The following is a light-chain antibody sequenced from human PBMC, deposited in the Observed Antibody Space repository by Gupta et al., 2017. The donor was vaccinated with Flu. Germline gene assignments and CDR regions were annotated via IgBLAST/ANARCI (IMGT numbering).Light chain of an antibody. CDR2: EVS. J-gene: IGLJ1*01. Sequence: QSALTQHAYVSGSPGQSITISSTGTSSDVGGYNYVSWYQQHPGKAPKLMIYEVSNRPSGVSNRFSGSKSGNTASLTISWLQAEDEADYYCSSYTSSSTSYVFGTVTKVTVL. CDR1: SSDVGGYNY. CDR3: SSYTSSSTSYV. V-gene: IGLV2-14*01.